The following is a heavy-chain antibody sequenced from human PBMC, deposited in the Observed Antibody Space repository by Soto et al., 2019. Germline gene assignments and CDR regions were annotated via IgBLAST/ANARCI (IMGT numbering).Heavy chain of an antibody. V-gene: IGHV3-53*01. D-gene: IGHD3-10*01. CDR2: IYSGGST. CDR3: ARVRYYGSGRDHYYYGMDV. J-gene: IGHJ6*02. Sequence: GGSLRLSCAASGFTVSSNYMSWVRQAPGKGLEWVSVIYSGGSTYYADSVKGRFTISRDNSKNTLYLQMNSLRAEDTAVYYCARVRYYGSGRDHYYYGMDVWGQGTTVTVSS. CDR1: GFTVSSNY.